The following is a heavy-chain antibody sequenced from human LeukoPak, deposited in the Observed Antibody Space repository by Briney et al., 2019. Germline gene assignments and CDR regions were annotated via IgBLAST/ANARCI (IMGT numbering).Heavy chain of an antibody. CDR1: GFTFRSYS. V-gene: IGHV3-21*01. Sequence: GSLRLSYAASGFTFRSYSMNWVRQAPGKGLEWVSSISSTSAYIYYADSAKGRFTISRDNAKNSLYLQMNSLRAEDTAVYFCARDRSLGYDSSGYDYWGQGTLVTVAS. CDR2: ISSTSAYI. CDR3: ARDRSLGYDSSGYDY. D-gene: IGHD3-22*01. J-gene: IGHJ4*02.